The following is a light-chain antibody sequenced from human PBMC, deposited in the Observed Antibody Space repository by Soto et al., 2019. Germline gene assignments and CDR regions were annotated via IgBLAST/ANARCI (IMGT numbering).Light chain of an antibody. CDR3: MQRLEFPLT. V-gene: IGKV2-40*01. J-gene: IGKJ4*01. CDR2: TVS. CDR1: QSLLDRDDGNMY. Sequence: EIVMTQTPLSLPVTPGEPASISCRSSQSLLDRDDGNMYLDWYVQKPGQSPQLLIYTVSYRAPGVPDRFSGIGSGTDFTLQISRVXXXXXXXYYCMQRLEFPLTFGGGTKVEIK.